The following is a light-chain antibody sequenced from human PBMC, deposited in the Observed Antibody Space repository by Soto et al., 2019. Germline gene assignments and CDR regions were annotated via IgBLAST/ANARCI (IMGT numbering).Light chain of an antibody. Sequence: QSALTQPASVSGSRGQSITISCTGTSSDVGAYNFVSWYQQHPGKLPKLMIFDVSRRPSGVSDRFSGSKSGNTASLTISGLQAEDEGDYTSSSTHVLGSGTKVTVL. J-gene: IGLJ1*01. CDR2: DVS. CDR3: SSTHV. CDR1: SSDVGAYNF. V-gene: IGLV2-14*03.